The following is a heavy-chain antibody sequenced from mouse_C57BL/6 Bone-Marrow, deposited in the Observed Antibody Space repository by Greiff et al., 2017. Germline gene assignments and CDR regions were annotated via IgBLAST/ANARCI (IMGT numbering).Heavy chain of an antibody. CDR3: ARVLSTMIPSYWYCDV. CDR1: GFTFSSYA. J-gene: IGHJ1*03. Sequence: EVKLVESGGGLVKPGGSLKLSCAASGFTFSSYAMSWVRQTPEKRLEWVATISDGGSYTYYLDNVKGRFTISRDNAKNNLYLQMSHLKSEDTAMYYCARVLSTMIPSYWYCDVWGTGTTVTVSS. V-gene: IGHV5-4*03. D-gene: IGHD2-4*01. CDR2: ISDGGSYT.